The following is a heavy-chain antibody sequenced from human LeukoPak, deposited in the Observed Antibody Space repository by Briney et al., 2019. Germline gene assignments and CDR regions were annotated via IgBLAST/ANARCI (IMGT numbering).Heavy chain of an antibody. V-gene: IGHV4-39*01. CDR3: ARYPPAANSYDSSGYFDY. CDR2: IYYSGST. J-gene: IGHJ4*02. CDR1: GGSISSSCYY. D-gene: IGHD3-22*01. Sequence: SETLSLTCTVSGGSISSSCYYWGWIRQPPGKGLEWIGSIYYSGSTYYHPSLKSRVTTTVDTSKNQSSLKLTSLTSADTAVDYGARYPPAANSYDSSGYFDYWGQGTLVTVSS.